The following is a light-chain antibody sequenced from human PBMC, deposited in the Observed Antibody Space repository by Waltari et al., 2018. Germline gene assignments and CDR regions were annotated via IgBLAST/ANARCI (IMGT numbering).Light chain of an antibody. Sequence: VLTQPPSVSGAPGQRVTISCSGSTSNIGAPYDVHWYQQHPGTAPKLLIFANVHGPSGVPDRFSGSKSGTSASLAITGLQAEDEADYYCQSYDRRLEVIFGGGTKLAVL. CDR1: TSNIGAPYD. CDR2: ANV. J-gene: IGLJ2*01. CDR3: QSYDRRLEVI. V-gene: IGLV1-40*01.